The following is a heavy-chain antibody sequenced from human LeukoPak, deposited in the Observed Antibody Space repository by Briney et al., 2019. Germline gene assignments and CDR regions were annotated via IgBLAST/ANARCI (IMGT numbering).Heavy chain of an antibody. D-gene: IGHD6-13*01. Sequence: GGSLRLSCAASGITFSSYGMHWVRQAPGKGLEWVAFIRYDASASYYADSVKGRFTISRDNSKNTLSLQMNSLRAEDTAVYYCARDLMGIAYRGAFYYWGQGTLVTVSS. CDR2: IRYDASAS. J-gene: IGHJ4*02. CDR1: GITFSSYG. CDR3: ARDLMGIAYRGAFYY. V-gene: IGHV3-30*02.